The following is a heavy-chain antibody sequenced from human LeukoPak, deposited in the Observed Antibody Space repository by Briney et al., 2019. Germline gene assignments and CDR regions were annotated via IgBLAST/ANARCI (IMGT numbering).Heavy chain of an antibody. Sequence: SETLSLTCTVSGGSISSYYWSWIRQPPGRGLEWIGYIYYSGSTNYNPSLKSRVTISVDTSKNQFSLKLSSVTAADTAVYYCAREKWELSHWFDPWGQGTLVTVSS. J-gene: IGHJ5*02. V-gene: IGHV4-59*01. CDR1: GGSISSYY. CDR2: IYYSGST. D-gene: IGHD1-26*01. CDR3: AREKWELSHWFDP.